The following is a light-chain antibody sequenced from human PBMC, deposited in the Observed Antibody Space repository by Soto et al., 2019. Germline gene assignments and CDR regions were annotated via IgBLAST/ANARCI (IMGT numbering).Light chain of an antibody. V-gene: IGLV2-14*03. Sequence: QSVLTQPASVSGSPGQSITISCTGTISDVGSYNYVSWYQQYPGKAPKLMIYYVSTRPSGVSDRFSGSKSGNTASLTISGLRAEDEADYYCGSYTTSSNYVFGTGTKVTVL. CDR1: ISDVGSYNY. CDR2: YVS. CDR3: GSYTTSSNYV. J-gene: IGLJ1*01.